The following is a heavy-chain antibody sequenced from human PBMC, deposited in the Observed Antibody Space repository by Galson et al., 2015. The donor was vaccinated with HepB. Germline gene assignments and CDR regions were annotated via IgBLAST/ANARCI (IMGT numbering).Heavy chain of an antibody. D-gene: IGHD6-13*01. Sequence: SCKVSGYTLTALSMHWVRQAPGKGLEWMGGFDPEDGETIYAQKFQGRVTMTEDTSTDTAYMELSSLRSEDTAVYYCAGLAAAGTSLKYYYYMDVWGKGTTVTVSS. V-gene: IGHV1-24*01. J-gene: IGHJ6*03. CDR3: AGLAAAGTSLKYYYYMDV. CDR1: GYTLTALS. CDR2: FDPEDGET.